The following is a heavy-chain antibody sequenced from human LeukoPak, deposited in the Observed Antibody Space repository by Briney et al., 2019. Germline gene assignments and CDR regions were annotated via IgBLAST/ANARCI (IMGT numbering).Heavy chain of an antibody. CDR1: GFTFDDYA. CDR3: AKDKGSGSYYDFDY. D-gene: IGHD1-26*01. J-gene: IGHJ4*02. Sequence: GRSLRLSCAASGFTFDDYAMHWVRQAPGKGLEWVSGISWNSGSKGYADSVKGRFTISRDNAKNSLYLQMNSLRAEDTALYYCAKDKGSGSYYDFDYWGQGTLVTVSS. V-gene: IGHV3-9*01. CDR2: ISWNSGSK.